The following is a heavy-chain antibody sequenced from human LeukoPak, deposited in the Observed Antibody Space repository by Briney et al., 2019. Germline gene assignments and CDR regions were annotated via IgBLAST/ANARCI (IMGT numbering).Heavy chain of an antibody. Sequence: SETLSLTCTVSGYSLSSGYYWGWIRQPPGKGLEWIGSIYHSGSTYYNPSLKSRVTISVDTSKNQFSLKLSSVTAADTAVYYCAREHSSGWSDYWGHGTLVTVSS. CDR1: GYSLSSGYY. CDR3: AREHSSGWSDY. V-gene: IGHV4-38-2*02. D-gene: IGHD6-19*01. J-gene: IGHJ4*01. CDR2: IYHSGST.